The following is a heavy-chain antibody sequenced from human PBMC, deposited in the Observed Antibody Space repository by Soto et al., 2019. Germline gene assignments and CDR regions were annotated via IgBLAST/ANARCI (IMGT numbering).Heavy chain of an antibody. Sequence: EVQLLEAGGGLVQPGGSLRLSCAASGFTFSSYAMSWVRQAPGKGLEWVSAISGSGGSTYYADSVKGRLTISRDNSKYTVYLQMNGLTAEDTAVYYCANYGAGIAAAGSFDYWGQGTLVTVSS. CDR3: ANYGAGIAAAGSFDY. J-gene: IGHJ4*02. D-gene: IGHD6-13*01. V-gene: IGHV3-23*01. CDR1: GFTFSSYA. CDR2: ISGSGGST.